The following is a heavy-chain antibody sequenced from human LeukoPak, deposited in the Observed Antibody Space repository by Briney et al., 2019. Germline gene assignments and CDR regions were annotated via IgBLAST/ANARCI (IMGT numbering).Heavy chain of an antibody. J-gene: IGHJ4*02. Sequence: SVKVSCKASGGTFISYAISWVRQAPGQGLEWMGGIIPIFGTANYAQKFQGRVTITADESTSTAYMELSSLRSEDTAVYYCARDEYYYDSSDYYYYFDYWGQGTLVTVSS. V-gene: IGHV1-69*13. CDR1: GGTFISYA. D-gene: IGHD3-22*01. CDR3: ARDEYYYDSSDYYYYFDY. CDR2: IIPIFGTA.